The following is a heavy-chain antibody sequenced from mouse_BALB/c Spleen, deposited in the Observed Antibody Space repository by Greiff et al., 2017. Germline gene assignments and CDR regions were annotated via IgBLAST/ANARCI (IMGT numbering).Heavy chain of an antibody. Sequence: QVQLQQPGAELVKPGASVKLSCKASGYTFTSYWMHWVKQRPGQGLEWIGEINPSNGRTNYNEKFKSKATLTVDKSSSTAYMQLRSLTSEDSAVYYCARRGDYDAMDYWGQGTSVTVSS. J-gene: IGHJ4*01. V-gene: IGHV1S81*02. CDR3: ARRGDYDAMDY. CDR2: INPSNGRT. CDR1: GYTFTSYW.